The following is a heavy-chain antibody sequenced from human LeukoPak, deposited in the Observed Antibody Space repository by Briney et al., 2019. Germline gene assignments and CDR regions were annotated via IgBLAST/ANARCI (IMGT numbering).Heavy chain of an antibody. D-gene: IGHD2-21*02. V-gene: IGHV3-21*01. Sequence: GGSLRLSCAASGFTFSSYSMNWVRQAPGKGLEWVSSISSSSSYIYYADSVKGRFTISRDNAKNSLYLQMNSLRAEDTAVYYCARTAGHSDAFDIWGQGTMVTVPS. CDR1: GFTFSSYS. CDR2: ISSSSSYI. J-gene: IGHJ3*02. CDR3: ARTAGHSDAFDI.